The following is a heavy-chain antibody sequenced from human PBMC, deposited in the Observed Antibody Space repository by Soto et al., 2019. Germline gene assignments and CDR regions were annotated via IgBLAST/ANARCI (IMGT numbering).Heavy chain of an antibody. CDR2: ISAYDGKT. CDR1: GYTFINHG. Sequence: ASVKVSCKASGYTFINHGINWVRQAPGQGLELMGWISAYDGKTTYAEKFQGRVTLTTDTSTSTAYMELRSLRSDDTAIYYCARDPHEFWTSYWFDPWGQGTPVTVSS. V-gene: IGHV1-18*01. J-gene: IGHJ5*02. CDR3: ARDPHEFWTSYWFDP. D-gene: IGHD3-3*01.